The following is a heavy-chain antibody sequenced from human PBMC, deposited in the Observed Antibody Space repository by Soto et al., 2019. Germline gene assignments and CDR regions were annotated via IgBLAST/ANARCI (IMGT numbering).Heavy chain of an antibody. V-gene: IGHV1-46*01. CDR1: GYTFTSYY. Sequence: GASVKVSCKASGYTFTSYYMHWVRQAPGQGLEWMGIINPSGGSTSYAQKFQGRVTMTRDTSTSTVYMELSSLRSEDTAVYYCAREARGYSGYGDSFDYWGQGTLVTAPQ. CDR3: AREARGYSGYGDSFDY. CDR2: INPSGGST. D-gene: IGHD5-12*01. J-gene: IGHJ4*02.